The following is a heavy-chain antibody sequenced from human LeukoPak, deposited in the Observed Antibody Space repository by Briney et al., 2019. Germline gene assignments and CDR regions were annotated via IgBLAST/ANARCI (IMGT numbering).Heavy chain of an antibody. V-gene: IGHV4-39*07. J-gene: IGHJ5*02. D-gene: IGHD6-13*01. CDR3: ATAYSSSNWFDP. CDR2: IYYSGST. Sequence: SETLSLTCTVSGGSISSSSYYWGWIRQPPGKGLEWIGSIYYSGSTYYNPSLKSRVTISVDTSKNQFFLKLSSVTAADTAVYYCATAYSSSNWFDPWGQGTLVTVSS. CDR1: GGSISSSSYY.